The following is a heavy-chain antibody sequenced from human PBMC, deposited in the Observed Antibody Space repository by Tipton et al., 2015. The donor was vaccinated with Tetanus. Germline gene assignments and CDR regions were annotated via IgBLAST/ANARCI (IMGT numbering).Heavy chain of an antibody. CDR2: LSDDGRHG. D-gene: IGHD1-1*01. CDR1: GFTFSSYT. V-gene: IGHV3-30*04. Sequence: SLRLSCAASGFTFSSYTMSWVRQASGRGLEWLGMLSDDGRHGSSAESVKGRFTISRDTSMSTLYLQMENLRPEETAVYYWVRGARGWVMYDHFDSWGQGTQVVGSS. CDR3: VRGARGWVMYDHFDS. J-gene: IGHJ4*02.